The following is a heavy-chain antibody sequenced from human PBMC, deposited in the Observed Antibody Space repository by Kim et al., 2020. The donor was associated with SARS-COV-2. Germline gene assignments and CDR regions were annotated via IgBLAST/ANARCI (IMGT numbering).Heavy chain of an antibody. CDR3: AKGYGNSVSSFDY. CDR1: GFTFGSYS. D-gene: IGHD3-16*01. V-gene: IGHV3-23*01. Sequence: GGSLRLSCAASGFTFGSYSMSWVRQAPGKGPEWVSAISGSADVTNYADSVKGRFTISRDNSKNALYLQMIGLRADDTAVYYCAKGYGNSVSSFDYWGQGTLVTVSS. CDR2: ISGSADVT. J-gene: IGHJ4*02.